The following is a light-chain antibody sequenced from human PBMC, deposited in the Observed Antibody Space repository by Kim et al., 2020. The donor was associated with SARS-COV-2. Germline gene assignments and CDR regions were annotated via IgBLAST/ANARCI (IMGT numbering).Light chain of an antibody. CDR2: SAS. CDR3: MQALQTPPYT. J-gene: IGKJ2*01. Sequence: PASISCRSSQSLLHSSGYNYLDWYLQKPGQSPQLLIHSASNRASGVPDRFSGSGSGTDFTLKISRVEAEDVGVYYCMQALQTPPYTFGQGTKLEIK. CDR1: QSLLHSSGYNY. V-gene: IGKV2-28*01.